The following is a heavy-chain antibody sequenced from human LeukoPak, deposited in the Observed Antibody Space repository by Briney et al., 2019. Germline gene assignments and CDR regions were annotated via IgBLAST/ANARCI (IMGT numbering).Heavy chain of an antibody. CDR2: ISSSGSTI. J-gene: IGHJ4*02. D-gene: IGHD3-22*01. Sequence: GGSLRLSCAASGFTFSDYYMSWIRQAPGKGLEWVSYISSSGSTIYYADSVKGRFTISRDNAKNSLYLQMNSLRAEDTAVYYCARYYYDSSGYYYVMGAGDYWGQGTLVTVSS. CDR3: ARYYYDSSGYYYVMGAGDY. V-gene: IGHV3-11*04. CDR1: GFTFSDYY.